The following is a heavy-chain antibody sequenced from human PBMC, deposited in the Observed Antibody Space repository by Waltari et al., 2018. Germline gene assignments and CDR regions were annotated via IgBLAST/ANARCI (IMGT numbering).Heavy chain of an antibody. CDR1: GFTFSSYG. D-gene: IGHD3-16*01. J-gene: IGHJ4*02. V-gene: IGHV3-30*02. Sequence: QVQLVESGGGVVQPGGSLRLSCAASGFTFSSYGIHWVRQAPGKGLEWVAFIRFDGINKYYTDSVKGRFTSSRDNSKNTLFLQMNSLRTEDTAVYYCARDKFVGLAPFDYWGQGTLVTVSS. CDR3: ARDKFVGLAPFDY. CDR2: IRFDGINK.